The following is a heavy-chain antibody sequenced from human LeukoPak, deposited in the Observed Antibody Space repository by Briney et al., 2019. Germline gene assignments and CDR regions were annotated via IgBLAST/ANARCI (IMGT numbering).Heavy chain of an antibody. Sequence: PSGTLSLTCAVSGGSINRDWWSWVRQPPGKGLEWIGQIHHSGSTNYNPSLKSRVTISVDKSKNQFSLKLSSVTAADTAVYYCARVTGVGDSVDYWGQGTLVTVSS. CDR1: GGSINRDW. CDR3: ARVTGVGDSVDY. J-gene: IGHJ4*02. V-gene: IGHV4-4*02. D-gene: IGHD2-21*02. CDR2: IHHSGST.